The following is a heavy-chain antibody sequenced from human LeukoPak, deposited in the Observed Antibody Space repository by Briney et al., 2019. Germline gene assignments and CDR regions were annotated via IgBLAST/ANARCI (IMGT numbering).Heavy chain of an antibody. CDR1: GYMFTSYG. CDR3: AREVIRSGAFDI. V-gene: IGHV1-18*01. Sequence: GASVKVSCKSSGYMFTSYGIHWLRQAPGQGLEWMGWISAQNGNTNYVQQFLGRVTMTRDTSASTAYMELRSLKSDDTAVYYCAREVIRSGAFDIWGQGTMVTVSS. J-gene: IGHJ3*02. CDR2: ISAQNGNT. D-gene: IGHD3-10*01.